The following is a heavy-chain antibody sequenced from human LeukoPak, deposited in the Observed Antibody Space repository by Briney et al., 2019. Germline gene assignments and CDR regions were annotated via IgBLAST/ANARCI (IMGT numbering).Heavy chain of an antibody. CDR1: GYTFTGYY. V-gene: IGHV1-2*02. D-gene: IGHD2-15*01. CDR2: INPNNGGT. J-gene: IGHJ6*03. CDR3: ARSSRPCSGGSCYLYSYYYHNLDV. Sequence: ASVKVSCKASGYTFTGYYIHWVRQAPGQGLELMGWINPNNGGTNYAQKFQGRVTMTRDTSISTAYVELSRLRSDDTAVYYCARSSRPCSGGSCYLYSYYYHNLDVWGKGTTVTISS.